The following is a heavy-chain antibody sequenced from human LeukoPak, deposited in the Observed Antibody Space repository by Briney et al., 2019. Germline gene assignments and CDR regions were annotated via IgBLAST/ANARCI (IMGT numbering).Heavy chain of an antibody. J-gene: IGHJ5*02. CDR3: ARVIKYSFSVGCFDP. V-gene: IGHV7-4-1*02. CDR1: GYSFPMYA. CDR2: INTNTGNP. D-gene: IGHD1-26*01. Sequence: ASVKVSCKASGYSFPMYAINWVRQAPGQGLEWMGWINTNTGNPTYAQGFTGRFVFSLDTSVTTAYLQISSPRAEDTAVYYCARVIKYSFSVGCFDPWGQGTQVTVSS.